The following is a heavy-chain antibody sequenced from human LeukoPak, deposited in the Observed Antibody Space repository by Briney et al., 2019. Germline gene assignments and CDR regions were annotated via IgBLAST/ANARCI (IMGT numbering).Heavy chain of an antibody. J-gene: IGHJ4*02. CDR2: ISPSSIYI. Sequence: GGSLRLSCAASGFSFSGYSINWVRQAPEKGLEWVSSISPSSIYIYYADSEKGRFTISRDNAKNSLYLQMNSLRAEDTAMYYCARDIVGGVIDYWGQGTRVTVSS. CDR3: ARDIVGGVIDY. CDR1: GFSFSGYS. V-gene: IGHV3-21*01. D-gene: IGHD1-26*01.